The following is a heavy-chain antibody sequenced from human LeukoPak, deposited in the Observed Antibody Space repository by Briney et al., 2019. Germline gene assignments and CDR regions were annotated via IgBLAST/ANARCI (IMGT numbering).Heavy chain of an antibody. CDR3: ARVSSTTPDAFDI. D-gene: IGHD1-26*01. J-gene: IGHJ3*02. V-gene: IGHV3-11*01. Sequence: GGSLRLSCAASGFTFSDYYMSWIRQAPGKGLEWVSYISSSGSTIYYADSVKGRFTTSRDNAKNSLYLQMNSLRAEDTAVYYCARVSSTTPDAFDIWGQGTMVTVSS. CDR1: GFTFSDYY. CDR2: ISSSGSTI.